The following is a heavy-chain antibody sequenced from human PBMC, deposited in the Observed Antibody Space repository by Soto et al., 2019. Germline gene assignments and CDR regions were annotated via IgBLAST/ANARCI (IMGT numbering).Heavy chain of an antibody. CDR1: GFTFSSYS. CDR3: ASPRYCSGGSCPLDY. Sequence: GGSLRLSCAASGFTFSSYSMNWVRQAPGKGLEWVSSISSSSSYIYYADSVKGRFTISRDNAKNSLYLQMNSLRAEDTAVYYCASPRYCSGGSCPLDYWGQGTLVTVSS. V-gene: IGHV3-21*01. CDR2: ISSSSSYI. D-gene: IGHD2-15*01. J-gene: IGHJ4*02.